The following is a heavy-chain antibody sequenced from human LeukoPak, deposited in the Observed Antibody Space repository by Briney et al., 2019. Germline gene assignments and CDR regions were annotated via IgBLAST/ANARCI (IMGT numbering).Heavy chain of an antibody. D-gene: IGHD6-13*01. V-gene: IGHV3-48*03. CDR3: ARGAAAAGTGRGWFDP. J-gene: IGHJ5*02. CDR2: ISSSGSTI. Sequence: PGGSLRLSCAASGFTFSSYEMNWVRQAPGKGLEWVSYISSSGSTIYYADSVKGRFTISRDNAKKSLYLQMNSLRAEDTAVYYCARGAAAAGTGRGWFDPWGQGTLVTVSS. CDR1: GFTFSSYE.